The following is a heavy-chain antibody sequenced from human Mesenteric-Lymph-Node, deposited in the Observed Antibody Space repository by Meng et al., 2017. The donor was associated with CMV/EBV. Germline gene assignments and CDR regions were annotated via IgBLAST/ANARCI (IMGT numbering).Heavy chain of an antibody. CDR3: AKDRLTIAFLDY. J-gene: IGHJ4*02. D-gene: IGHD3-3*02. CDR2: ISDTGIST. CDR1: GFTFSSYG. Sequence: GGSLRLSCAASGFTFSSYGLSWVRQAPGKGLEWVSGISDTGISTYYADSVKGRFTISRDNSKNTLYLQMNSLRGEDTALYYCAKDRLTIAFLDYWGQGTEVTVSS. V-gene: IGHV3-23*01.